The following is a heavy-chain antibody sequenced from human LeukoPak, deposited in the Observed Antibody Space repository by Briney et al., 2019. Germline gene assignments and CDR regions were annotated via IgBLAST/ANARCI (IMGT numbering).Heavy chain of an antibody. CDR1: GFTFSSYG. CDR3: AKRGSSGYYYFDY. V-gene: IGHV3-30*18. Sequence: GGSLRLSCAASGFTFSSYGMHWVRQAPGKGLEWVAVISYDGSNKYYADFVKGRFTISRDNSKNTLYLQMNSLRAEDTAVYYCAKRGSSGYYYFDYWGQGTLVTVSS. CDR2: ISYDGSNK. D-gene: IGHD3-22*01. J-gene: IGHJ4*02.